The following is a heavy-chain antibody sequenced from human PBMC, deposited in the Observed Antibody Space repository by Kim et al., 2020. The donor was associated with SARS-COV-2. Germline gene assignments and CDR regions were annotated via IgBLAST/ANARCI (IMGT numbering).Heavy chain of an antibody. J-gene: IGHJ6*02. CDR1: GGSISSSSYY. V-gene: IGHV4-39*01. D-gene: IGHD3-10*01. Sequence: SETLSLTCTVSGGSISSSSYYWGWIRQPPGKGLEWIGSIYYSGSTYYNPSLKSRVTISVDTYKNQFSLKLSSVTAADTAVYYCARQGGLLWFGELLFHYYYGMDVWGQGTTVTVSS. CDR2: IYYSGST. CDR3: ARQGGLLWFGELLFHYYYGMDV.